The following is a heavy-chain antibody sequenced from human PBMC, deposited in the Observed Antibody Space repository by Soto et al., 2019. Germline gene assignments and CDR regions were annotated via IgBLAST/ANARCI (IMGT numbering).Heavy chain of an antibody. Sequence: SETLSLTCTVSGDSITSGVHYWSWIRQRPGKGLEWIGYIFYSGISYYNPSLRSRVTISVDTSKNQFSLKLSSVTAAYTAVYYCATFPREDSSGDRFDYWGQGTLVTGSA. D-gene: IGHD3-22*01. CDR1: GDSITSGVHY. CDR3: ATFPREDSSGDRFDY. CDR2: IFYSGIS. J-gene: IGHJ4*02. V-gene: IGHV4-30-4*08.